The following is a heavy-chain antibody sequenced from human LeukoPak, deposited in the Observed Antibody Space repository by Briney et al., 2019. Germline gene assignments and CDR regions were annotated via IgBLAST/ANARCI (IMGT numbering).Heavy chain of an antibody. J-gene: IGHJ4*02. D-gene: IGHD6-19*01. CDR1: GGSFSGYY. Sequence: SETLSLTCAVYGGSFSGYYWSWIRQPPGKGLEWIGEINHSGSTNYNPSLKSRVTISVDTSKNQFSLKLSSVTAADTAVYYCARGLSSGQTYFDYWGQGTLSPSPQ. CDR3: ARGLSSGQTYFDY. V-gene: IGHV4-34*01. CDR2: INHSGST.